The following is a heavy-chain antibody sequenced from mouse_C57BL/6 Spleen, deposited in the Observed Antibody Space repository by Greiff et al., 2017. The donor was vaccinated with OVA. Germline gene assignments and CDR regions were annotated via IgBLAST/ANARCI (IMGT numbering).Heavy chain of an antibody. D-gene: IGHD2-4*01. Sequence: VQLQQPGAELVRPGTSVKLSCKASGYTFTSYWMHWVKQRPGQGLEWIGVIDPSDSYTNYNQKFKGKATLTVDTSSSTAYMRRSSLTSEDSAVYYCARSGITTEGPYLDYWGQGTSLTVSS. CDR3: ARSGITTEGPYLDY. J-gene: IGHJ2*02. CDR1: GYTFTSYW. V-gene: IGHV1-59*01. CDR2: IDPSDSYT.